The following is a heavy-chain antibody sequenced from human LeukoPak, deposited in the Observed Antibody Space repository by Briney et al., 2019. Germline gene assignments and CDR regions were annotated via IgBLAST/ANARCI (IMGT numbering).Heavy chain of an antibody. Sequence: PSQTLSLTCTVSGGSISSGGYYWSWIRQPPGKGLEWIGYIYHSGSTYYNPSLKSRVTISVDRSKNQFSLKLSSVTAADTAVYYCARVPGQSIPVSITYYYYYYMDVWGKGTTVTVSS. CDR3: ARVPGQSIPVSITYYYYYYMDV. J-gene: IGHJ6*03. V-gene: IGHV4-30-2*01. CDR1: GGSISSGGYY. CDR2: IYHSGST. D-gene: IGHD3-10*01.